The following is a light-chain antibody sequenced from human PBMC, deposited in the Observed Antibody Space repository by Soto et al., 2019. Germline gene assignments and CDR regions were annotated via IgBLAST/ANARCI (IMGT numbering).Light chain of an antibody. CDR3: SSFAGRTPYV. CDR1: NSDVGGYND. CDR2: EVS. Sequence: QSVLTQPPSASGSPGQSVTISCTGTNSDVGGYNDVSWYQQHPGKAPKLIIYEVSKRPSGVPDRFSGSKSGNTASLTVSGLQAEDEADYYCSSFAGRTPYVFGTGTKVTV. V-gene: IGLV2-8*01. J-gene: IGLJ1*01.